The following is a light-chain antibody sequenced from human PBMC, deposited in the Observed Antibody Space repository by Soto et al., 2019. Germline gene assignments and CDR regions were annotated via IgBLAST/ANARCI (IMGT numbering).Light chain of an antibody. CDR1: RSDVGGYKY. CDR2: EVS. Sequence: QSVLTQPASVSGSPGQSITISCTGTRSDVGGYKYVSWYQQHPGKAPKLMIYEVSNRPSGVSNRFSGSKSGNTASLTISGLQAGDEADYYCSSYTSSTTLYVFGTGTKLTVL. J-gene: IGLJ1*01. CDR3: SSYTSSTTLYV. V-gene: IGLV2-14*01.